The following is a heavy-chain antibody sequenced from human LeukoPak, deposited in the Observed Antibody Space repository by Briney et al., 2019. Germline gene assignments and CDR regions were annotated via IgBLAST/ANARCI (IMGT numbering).Heavy chain of an antibody. CDR2: INHSGST. CDR1: GGSISSGDYY. CDR3: ARGVTPSYVRGRPTPRNWFDP. J-gene: IGHJ5*02. V-gene: IGHV4-30-4*01. D-gene: IGHD6-6*01. Sequence: SQTLSLTCTVAGGSISSGDYYWSWIRQPPGKGLEWIGEINHSGSTNYNPSLKSRVTISVDTSKNQFSLKLSSVTAADTAVYYCARGVTPSYVRGRPTPRNWFDPWGQGTLVTVSS.